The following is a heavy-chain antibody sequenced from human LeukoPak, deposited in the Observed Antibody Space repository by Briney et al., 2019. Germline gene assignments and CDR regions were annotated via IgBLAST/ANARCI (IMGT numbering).Heavy chain of an antibody. D-gene: IGHD6-19*01. J-gene: IGHJ4*02. Sequence: SETLSLTCAVYGGSFSGYYWSWIQQPPGKGLEWIGYIYYSGSTNYNPSLKSRVTISVDTSKNQFSLKLSSVTAADTAVYYCARAVAGFDYWGQGTLVTVSS. CDR2: IYYSGST. CDR1: GGSFSGYY. CDR3: ARAVAGFDY. V-gene: IGHV4-59*01.